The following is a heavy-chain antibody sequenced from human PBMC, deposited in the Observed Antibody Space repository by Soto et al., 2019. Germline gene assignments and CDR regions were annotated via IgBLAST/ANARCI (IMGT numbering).Heavy chain of an antibody. D-gene: IGHD5-12*01. CDR1: GGSISSGGYY. V-gene: IGHV4-31*03. Sequence: QVQLQESGPGLVKPSQTLSLTCTVSGGSISSGGYYWTWIRQHPGKGLEWFEYIYYSGSTYYNPSLKSRATISVDTSTKQFSLKLGSVNAAGTGVYYCARVRHFEGATIGPWGQGTLVTVSS. J-gene: IGHJ5*02. CDR2: IYYSGST. CDR3: ARVRHFEGATIGP.